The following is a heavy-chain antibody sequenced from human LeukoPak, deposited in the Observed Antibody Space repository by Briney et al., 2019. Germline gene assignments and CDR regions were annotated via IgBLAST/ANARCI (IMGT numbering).Heavy chain of an antibody. CDR3: ARGFTVTPFDP. Sequence: PSETLPLTCTVSGGSISSYYWSWIRQPPGKGLEWIGEINHSGSTNYNPSLKSRVTISVDTSKNQFSLKLSSVTAADTAVYYCARGFTVTPFDPWGQGTLVTVSS. D-gene: IGHD4-17*01. CDR2: INHSGST. CDR1: GGSISSYY. J-gene: IGHJ5*02. V-gene: IGHV4-34*01.